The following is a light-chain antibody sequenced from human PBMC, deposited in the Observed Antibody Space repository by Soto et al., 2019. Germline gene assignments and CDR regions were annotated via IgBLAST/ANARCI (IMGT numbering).Light chain of an antibody. Sequence: EIVLTQSPGTLSLSPGERATLSCRASQSVSSSYLAWYQQKPGQAPRLLIYGASSRATGIPDRFSGSGSATDFTLTIIRLEPEDFAVYYCQQYCSSPPCTFGQGTKVEIK. V-gene: IGKV3-20*01. CDR2: GAS. CDR1: QSVSSSY. J-gene: IGKJ1*01. CDR3: QQYCSSPPCT.